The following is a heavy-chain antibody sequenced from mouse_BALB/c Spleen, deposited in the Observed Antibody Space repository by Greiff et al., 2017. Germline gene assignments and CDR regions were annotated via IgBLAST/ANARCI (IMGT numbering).Heavy chain of an antibody. CDR1: GYTFTDYA. V-gene: IGHV1-67*01. CDR3: ARSTTVVATNFDY. Sequence: QVQLQQPGPELVRPGVSVKISCKGSGYTFTDYAMHWVKQSHAKSLEWIGVISTYYGNTNYNQKFKGKATMTVDKSSSTAYMELARLTSEDSAIYYCARSTTVVATNFDYWGQGTTLTVSS. J-gene: IGHJ2*01. CDR2: ISTYYGNT. D-gene: IGHD1-1*01.